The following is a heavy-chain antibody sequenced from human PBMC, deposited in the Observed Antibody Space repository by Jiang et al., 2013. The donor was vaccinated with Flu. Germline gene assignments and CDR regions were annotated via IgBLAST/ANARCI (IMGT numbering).Heavy chain of an antibody. CDR3: ARSSSNYFDY. D-gene: IGHD3-10*01. V-gene: IGHV4-61*01. Sequence: TLSLTCTVSGGSVSSGSYYWSWIRQPPGKGLEWIGYIYYSGSTNYNPSLKSRVTISVDTSKNQFSLKLSSVTAADTAVYYCARSSSNYFDYWGQGTLVTVSS. J-gene: IGHJ4*02. CDR1: GGSVSSGSYY. CDR2: IYYSGST.